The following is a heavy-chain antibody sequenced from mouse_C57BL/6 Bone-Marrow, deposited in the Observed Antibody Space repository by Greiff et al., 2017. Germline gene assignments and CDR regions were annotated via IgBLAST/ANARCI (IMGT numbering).Heavy chain of an antibody. Sequence: VQLQQSGAELMKPGASVKLSCKATGYTFTGYWIEWVKQRPGHGLEWIGEILPGSGSTTYNEKFKGKATFTADTSSNTAYMQLSSLTTEDSAIYYCASEGDSPRFYAMDYWGQGTSVTVSS. CDR2: ILPGSGST. D-gene: IGHD1-1*01. CDR3: ASEGDSPRFYAMDY. V-gene: IGHV1-9*01. CDR1: GYTFTGYW. J-gene: IGHJ4*01.